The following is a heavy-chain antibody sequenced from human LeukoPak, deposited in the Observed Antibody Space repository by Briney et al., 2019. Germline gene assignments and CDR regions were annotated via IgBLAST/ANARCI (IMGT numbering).Heavy chain of an antibody. CDR2: IIPIFGTA. J-gene: IGHJ5*02. D-gene: IGHD6-19*01. CDR3: ARGTSGIAVAGTSNWFDP. Sequence: GASVKVSCKASGGTFSSYAISWVRQAPGQGLEWMGGIIPIFGTANYAQKFQGRVTITADESTSTAYMELSSLRSEDTAVYYCARGTSGIAVAGTSNWFDPWGQGTLVTVSS. V-gene: IGHV1-69*13. CDR1: GGTFSSYA.